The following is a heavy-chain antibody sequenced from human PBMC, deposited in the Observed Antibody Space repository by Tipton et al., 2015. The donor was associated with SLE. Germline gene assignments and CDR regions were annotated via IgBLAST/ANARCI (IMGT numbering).Heavy chain of an antibody. V-gene: IGHV3-21*01. Sequence: GSLRLSCAASGFTFSSYSMDWVRQAPGKGLEWVSSISSSSVYIYYADSVKGRFTISRDNAKNSLYLQMNSLRVGDTAVYYCARAPGVFGPSGWMDVWGQGTTVTVSS. CDR1: GFTFSSYS. CDR3: ARAPGVFGPSGWMDV. CDR2: ISSSSVYI. J-gene: IGHJ6*02. D-gene: IGHD3/OR15-3a*01.